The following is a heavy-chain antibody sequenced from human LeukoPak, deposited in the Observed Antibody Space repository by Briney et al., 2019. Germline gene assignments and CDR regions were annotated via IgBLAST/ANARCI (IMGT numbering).Heavy chain of an antibody. CDR1: GGSISSYY. CDR2: IYYSGRT. Sequence: SETLSLTCTVSGGSISSYYWSWIRQPPGKGLEWIGYIYYSGRTNYNPSLKSRVTISVDTSKNQVSLKLSSVTAADTAVYYCARDHYGGNSFFDYWGQGTLVTVSS. J-gene: IGHJ4*02. CDR3: ARDHYGGNSFFDY. D-gene: IGHD4-23*01. V-gene: IGHV4-59*01.